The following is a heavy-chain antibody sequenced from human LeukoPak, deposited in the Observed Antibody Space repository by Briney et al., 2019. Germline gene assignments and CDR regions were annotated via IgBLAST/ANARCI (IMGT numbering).Heavy chain of an antibody. CDR1: GGSISSYY. V-gene: IGHV4-59*13. J-gene: IGHJ4*02. Sequence: SETLSLTCSVSGGSISSYYWSWIRQPPGKGLEWIGYISYSGSTNYNPSLKSRVTISVDTSKNQFSLKLISVTAADTATYYCARTGGYSSPLGFWGQGTLVTVSS. CDR2: ISYSGST. D-gene: IGHD4-11*01. CDR3: ARTGGYSSPLGF.